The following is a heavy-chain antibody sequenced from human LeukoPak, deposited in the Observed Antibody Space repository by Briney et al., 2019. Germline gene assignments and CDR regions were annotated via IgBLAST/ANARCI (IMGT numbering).Heavy chain of an antibody. CDR2: VSSSGSTI. CDR3: ASQGYYYGSGSYYSYYYYYMDV. Sequence: GGSLRLSCAASGFTFSNYYMGWIRQAPGKGLEWVSYVSSSGSTIYYADSVKGRFTISRDNAKNSLYPQMNSLRAEDTAVYYCASQGYYYGSGSYYSYYYYYMDVWGKGTTVTVSS. CDR1: GFTFSNYY. V-gene: IGHV3-11*04. D-gene: IGHD3-10*01. J-gene: IGHJ6*03.